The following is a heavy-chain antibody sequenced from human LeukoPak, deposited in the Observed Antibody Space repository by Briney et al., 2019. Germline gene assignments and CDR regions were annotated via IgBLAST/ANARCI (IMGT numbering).Heavy chain of an antibody. CDR2: IYYSGST. CDR1: GGSISSSSYY. Sequence: SETLSLTCTVSGGSISSSSYYWGWLRQPPGKGLEWIGSIYYSGSTYYNPSLNSRVTISVDTSKNQFSLKLSSVTAADTAVYYCARRPDRLGLDYWGQGTLVTVSS. CDR3: ARRPDRLGLDY. D-gene: IGHD6-19*01. V-gene: IGHV4-39*01. J-gene: IGHJ4*02.